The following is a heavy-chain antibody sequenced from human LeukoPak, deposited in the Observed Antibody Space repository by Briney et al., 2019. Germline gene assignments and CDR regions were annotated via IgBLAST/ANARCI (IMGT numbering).Heavy chain of an antibody. J-gene: IGHJ6*02. V-gene: IGHV3-30*18. CDR1: GFTFSSYG. Sequence: GGSLRLSCAASGFTFSSYGMHWVRQAPGKGLEWVAVISYDGSNKYYADFVKGRFTISRDNSKNTLYLQMNSLRAEDTAVYYCAKAFGYSSGWYSVYYYYGMDVWGQGTTVTVSS. CDR3: AKAFGYSSGWYSVYYYYGMDV. CDR2: ISYDGSNK. D-gene: IGHD6-19*01.